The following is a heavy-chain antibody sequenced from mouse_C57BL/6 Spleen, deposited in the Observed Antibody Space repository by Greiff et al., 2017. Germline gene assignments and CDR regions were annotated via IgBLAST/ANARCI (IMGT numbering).Heavy chain of an antibody. CDR2: IDPSDSYT. CDR1: GYTFTSYW. J-gene: IGHJ3*01. CDR3: ARRWDGAWFAY. V-gene: IGHV1-69*01. D-gene: IGHD4-1*01. Sequence: QVQLQQPGAELVMPGASVKLSCKASGYTFTSYWMHWVKQRPGQGLEWIGEIDPSDSYTNYNQKFKGKSTLTVDKSSSTAYMQLSSLTSEDSAVYYCARRWDGAWFAYWGQGTLALSLQ.